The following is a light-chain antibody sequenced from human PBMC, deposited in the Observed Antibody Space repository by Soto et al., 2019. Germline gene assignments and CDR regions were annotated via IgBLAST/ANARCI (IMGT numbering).Light chain of an antibody. CDR2: DDT. CDR3: GTWDNSLSVVV. J-gene: IGLJ2*01. V-gene: IGLV1-51*02. CDR1: SSNIGSNV. Sequence: QSVLTQPPSVSAAPGQKVTISCSGSSSNIGSNVVSWYQQVPGTAPRLLTYDDTKRASGIPYRFSGSKSGSSATLGITGLQTGDEADYYCGTWDNSLSVVVFGGGTKLTVL.